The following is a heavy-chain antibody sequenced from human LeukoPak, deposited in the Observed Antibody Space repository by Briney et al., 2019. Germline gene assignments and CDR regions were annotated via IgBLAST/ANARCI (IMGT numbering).Heavy chain of an antibody. CDR1: GYTFTSSV. CDR2: ISAYNVNT. V-gene: IGHV1-18*01. D-gene: IGHD3-10*01. J-gene: IGHJ6*02. Sequence: ASVKVSCKDSGYTFTSSVLSWVRHALGQGGERMSWISAYNVNTNYAQKLQGRVTMTTDTSTSTAYMELRSLRSDDTAVYYCARDSVSVVRGSPGYYYYGMDVWGQGTTVTVSS. CDR3: ARDSVSVVRGSPGYYYYGMDV.